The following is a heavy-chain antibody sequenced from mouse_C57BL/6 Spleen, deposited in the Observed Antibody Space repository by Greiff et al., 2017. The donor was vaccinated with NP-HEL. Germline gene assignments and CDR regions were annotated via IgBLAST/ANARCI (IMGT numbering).Heavy chain of an antibody. J-gene: IGHJ1*03. CDR2: IDPETGGT. Sequence: QVQLQQSGAELVRPGASVTLSCKASGYTFTDYEMHWVKQTPVHGLEWIGAIDPETGGTAYNQKFKGKAILTADKSSSTAYMELRSLTSEDSAVYYCTRYRPPANFEVWGTGTTVTVSS. D-gene: IGHD6-1*01. CDR1: GYTFTDYE. V-gene: IGHV1-15*01. CDR3: TRYRPPANFEV.